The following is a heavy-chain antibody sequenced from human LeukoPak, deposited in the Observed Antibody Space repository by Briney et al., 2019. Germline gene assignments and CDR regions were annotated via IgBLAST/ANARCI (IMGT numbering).Heavy chain of an antibody. CDR1: GFTFGSYA. CDR2: IRDSGYST. Sequence: GGSLRLSCAASGFTFGSYAMSWVRQAPGKGLEWVSSIRDSGYSTYYADSVEGRFTISRDNSKNTVFLQMNSPTDDDTGLYYCAKHQIQMYGMDVWGQGTTVTVSS. CDR3: AKHQIQMYGMDV. J-gene: IGHJ6*02. V-gene: IGHV3-23*01.